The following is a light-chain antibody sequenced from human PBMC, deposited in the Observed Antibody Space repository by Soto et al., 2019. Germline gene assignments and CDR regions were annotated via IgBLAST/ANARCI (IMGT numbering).Light chain of an antibody. CDR2: SDN. Sequence: QSGLTQPPSASGTPGQRVTISCSGSSSNIGTYSVSWYQQFPGTAPRLLIYSDNQRPSGVPDRFSASKSGNTASLTISGLQAEDEADYYCSSYISSSTFVVFGGGTKLTVL. J-gene: IGLJ2*01. CDR3: SSYISSSTFVV. V-gene: IGLV1-44*01. CDR1: SSNIGTYS.